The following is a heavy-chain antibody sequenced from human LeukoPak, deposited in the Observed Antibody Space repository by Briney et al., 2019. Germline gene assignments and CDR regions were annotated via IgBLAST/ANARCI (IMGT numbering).Heavy chain of an antibody. CDR2: ISSDGSNQ. J-gene: IGHJ3*02. CDR1: GFTFTTYS. D-gene: IGHD3-3*01. CDR3: ARDSTIFGVVYREVGAFDI. V-gene: IGHV3-30-3*01. Sequence: PGGSLRLSCAASGFTFTTYSIHWVRQAPGKGPEWVAVISSDGSNQYYAHSVKGRFTVSRDNSKNTLYLQMNSLRAEDTAVYYCARDSTIFGVVYREVGAFDIWGQGTMVTVSS.